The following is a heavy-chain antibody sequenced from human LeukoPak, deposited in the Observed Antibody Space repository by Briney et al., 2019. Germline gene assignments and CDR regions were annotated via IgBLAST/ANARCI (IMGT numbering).Heavy chain of an antibody. CDR3: AKGPDSYGYDCFDY. J-gene: IGHJ4*02. V-gene: IGHV3-23*01. Sequence: GGSLRLSCAASGFTFSSFAMSWVRQAPGQGLEWVSAISDNSGNTYYADSVKGRFTISRDNSKNTLYLQMNSLRAEDTAVYYCAKGPDSYGYDCFDYWGQGTLVTVSS. CDR2: ISDNSGNT. D-gene: IGHD5-18*01. CDR1: GFTFSSFA.